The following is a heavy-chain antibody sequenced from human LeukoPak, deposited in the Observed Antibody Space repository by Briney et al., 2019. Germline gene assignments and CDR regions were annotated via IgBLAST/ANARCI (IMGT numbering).Heavy chain of an antibody. CDR3: ARDQGLGFPRRFDY. J-gene: IGHJ4*02. CDR2: IYYSGST. CDR1: GGSISSGGYY. D-gene: IGHD2-15*01. Sequence: KPSQTLSLTCTDSGGSISSGGYYWSWIRQPPGKGLEWIGYIYYSGSTNYNPSLKSRVTISVDRSKNQFTLKLSSVTAADTAVYYCARDQGLGFPRRFDYWGQGTLVTVSS. V-gene: IGHV4-61*08.